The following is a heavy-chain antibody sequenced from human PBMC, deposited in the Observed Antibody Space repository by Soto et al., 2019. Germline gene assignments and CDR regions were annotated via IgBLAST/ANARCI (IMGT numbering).Heavy chain of an antibody. Sequence: QLQLQESGPGLVKPSEALSLTCTVSGGTISSTSYYWGWIRQPPWKGLEWIGGVYYLGNTYYTPSLESRITIFIETYKKKFSMNLNSVTAADTAVYYCARHRIQGGYDGYASSKLFDYWGQGTLVTVSS. J-gene: IGHJ4*02. CDR2: VYYLGNT. CDR1: GGTISSTSYY. D-gene: IGHD5-12*01. CDR3: ARHRIQGGYDGYASSKLFDY. V-gene: IGHV4-39*01.